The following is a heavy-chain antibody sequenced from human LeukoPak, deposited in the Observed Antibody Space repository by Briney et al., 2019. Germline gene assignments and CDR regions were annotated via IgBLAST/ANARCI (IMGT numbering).Heavy chain of an antibody. J-gene: IGHJ3*02. Sequence: PSETLSLTRTVSGVSISSYYWSWIRQPPRKGLERIGDIYYSGSTNYNPSLKSRVTISVDTSKNQFSLKLSSVTAADTAVYYCAREARSSGWYRAFDIWGQGTMVTVSS. CDR1: GVSISSYY. V-gene: IGHV4-59*01. CDR2: IYYSGST. CDR3: AREARSSGWYRAFDI. D-gene: IGHD6-19*01.